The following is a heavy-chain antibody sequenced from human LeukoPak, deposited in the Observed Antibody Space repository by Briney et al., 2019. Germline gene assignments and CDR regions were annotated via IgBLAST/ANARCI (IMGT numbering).Heavy chain of an antibody. CDR3: ASLLIAARRSSVKYYYYYYMDV. J-gene: IGHJ6*03. CDR1: GGSFSGYY. CDR2: INHSGST. D-gene: IGHD6-6*01. V-gene: IGHV4-34*01. Sequence: SETLSLTCAVYGGSFSGYYWSWIRQPPGKGLEWIGEINHSGSTNYNPSLKSRVTISVDTSKNQFSLKLSSVTAADTAVYYCASLLIAARRSSVKYYYYYYMDVWGKGTTVTVSS.